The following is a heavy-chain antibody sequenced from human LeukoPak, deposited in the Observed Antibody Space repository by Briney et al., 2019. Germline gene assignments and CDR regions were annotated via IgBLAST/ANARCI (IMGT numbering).Heavy chain of an antibody. CDR2: IYYSGST. CDR3: TRGGVVGATKAFDI. D-gene: IGHD1-26*01. CDR1: GGSISTYY. Sequence: PSETLSLTCTVSGGSISTYYWSWIRQPPGKGLEWIGYIYYSGSTNYDPSLKSRVTRSVDMSKNEFSLKLTSVTAADTAVYYCTRGGVVGATKAFDIWAQGPIDPVSS. V-gene: IGHV4-59*01. J-gene: IGHJ3*02.